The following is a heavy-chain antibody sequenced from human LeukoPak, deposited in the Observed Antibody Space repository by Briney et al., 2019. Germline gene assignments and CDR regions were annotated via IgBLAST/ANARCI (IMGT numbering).Heavy chain of an antibody. D-gene: IGHD3-10*01. Sequence: SETRSLTCTGSGGSISSYYWSWIRQPPGKGLEWIGYLYYSGSTNYNPSLKSRVTISVDTSKNQFSLKLSSVTAADTAVYYCARAPLSYYYGSGSYVGAYDYWGQGTLVTVSS. J-gene: IGHJ4*02. V-gene: IGHV4-59*01. CDR3: ARAPLSYYYGSGSYVGAYDY. CDR2: LYYSGST. CDR1: GGSISSYY.